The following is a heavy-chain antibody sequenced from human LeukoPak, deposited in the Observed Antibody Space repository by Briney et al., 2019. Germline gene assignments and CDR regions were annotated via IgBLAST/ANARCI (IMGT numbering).Heavy chain of an antibody. CDR1: GGSISSYY. Sequence: SETLSLTCTVSGGSISSYYWSWIRQPPGKGLEWIGYIYYSGSTNYNPSLKSRVTISVDTSKNQFSLKLSSVTAADTAVYYCARDYDSSGYFDYWGQGTLVTVSS. D-gene: IGHD3-22*01. V-gene: IGHV4-59*01. CDR3: ARDYDSSGYFDY. J-gene: IGHJ4*02. CDR2: IYYSGST.